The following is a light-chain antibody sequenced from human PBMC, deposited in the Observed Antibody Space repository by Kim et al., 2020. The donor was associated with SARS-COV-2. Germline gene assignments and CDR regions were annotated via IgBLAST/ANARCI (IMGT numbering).Light chain of an antibody. J-gene: IGLJ1*01. CDR2: HRV. V-gene: IGLV3-1*01. Sequence: SVSPGQTASSTCSGDKLGSKDGSWYQQRPGQSPVLVIYHRVKRPSGIPERFSGSNSGNTATLTISGTQPTDEADYYCQAWDSNTRIFGSGTKVTVL. CDR1: KLGSKD. CDR3: QAWDSNTRI.